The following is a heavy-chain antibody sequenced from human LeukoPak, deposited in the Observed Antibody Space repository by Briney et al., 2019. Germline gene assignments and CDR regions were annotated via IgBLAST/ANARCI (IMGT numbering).Heavy chain of an antibody. CDR3: AGHSRNCSGGYCYLYY. CDR1: GGSIRSDSYY. J-gene: IGHJ4*02. Sequence: SETLSLTCAVSGGSIRSDSYYWGWIRQPPGKGLEWIGSIYSGGTTYYNPSLKSRVTISVDTSKNQFSLKLTSVTAADAAAYYCAGHSRNCSGGYCYLYYWGQGTLVTVSS. V-gene: IGHV4-39*01. D-gene: IGHD2-15*01. CDR2: IYSGGTT.